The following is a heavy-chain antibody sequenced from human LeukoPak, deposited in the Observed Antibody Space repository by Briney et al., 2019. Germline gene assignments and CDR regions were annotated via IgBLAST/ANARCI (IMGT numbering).Heavy chain of an antibody. CDR2: ISSSSSYI. J-gene: IGHJ4*02. CDR3: ARDHIAVTGPFDY. V-gene: IGHV3-21*01. Sequence: GGSLRLSCAASGFTFSSYSMNWVRQAPGKGLEWVSSISSSSSYIYYADSVKGRFTISRDNAKNSLYLQMNSLRAEDTAVYYCARDHIAVTGPFDYWGQGTLVTVSS. D-gene: IGHD6-19*01. CDR1: GFTFSSYS.